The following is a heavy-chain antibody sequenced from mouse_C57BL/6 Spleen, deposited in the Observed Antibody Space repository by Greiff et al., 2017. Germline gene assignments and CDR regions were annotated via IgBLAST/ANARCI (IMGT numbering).Heavy chain of an antibody. CDR1: GFNIKDDY. J-gene: IGHJ3*01. CDR3: TRYGNYMAWFAY. CDR2: IDPENGDT. Sequence: EVQLQQSGAELVRPGASVKLSCTASGFNIKDDYMHWVKQRPEQGLEWIGWIDPENGDTEYASKFQGKATITADTSSNTAYLQLSSLTSEDTAVYYCTRYGNYMAWFAYWGQGTLVTVSA. D-gene: IGHD2-1*01. V-gene: IGHV14-4*01.